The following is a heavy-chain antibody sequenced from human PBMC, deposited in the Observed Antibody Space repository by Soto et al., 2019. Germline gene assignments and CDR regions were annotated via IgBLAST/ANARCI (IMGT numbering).Heavy chain of an antibody. D-gene: IGHD2-15*01. Sequence: GGSLRLSCAHYGFTFSTAWMSWVRQVPGKGLEWVGRIKSKKDGGTKDYAEPERGNFTVSRVDSTYTVFLQMNSLKTEDTAVYYCTAEVYCGGGSCSSYWGQGTLVTVSS. J-gene: IGHJ4*02. CDR3: TAEVYCGGGSCSSY. CDR1: GFTFSTAW. CDR2: IKSKKDGGTK. V-gene: IGHV3-15*01.